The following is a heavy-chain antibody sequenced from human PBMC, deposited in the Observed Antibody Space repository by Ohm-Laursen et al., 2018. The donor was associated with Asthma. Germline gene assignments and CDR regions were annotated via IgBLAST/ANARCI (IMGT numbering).Heavy chain of an antibody. CDR3: AVRTTSAGFDV. V-gene: IGHV3-48*01. J-gene: IGHJ6*02. Sequence: SLRLSCVASGFTFSSYSMNWVRQAPAKGLEWVSYITSYSSTTYYADSVKGRFTISRDNAKNSLYLQMNSLSAQDTAVYYCAVRTTSAGFDVWGQGTTVTVSS. CDR1: GFTFSSYS. D-gene: IGHD1-1*01. CDR2: ITSYSSTT.